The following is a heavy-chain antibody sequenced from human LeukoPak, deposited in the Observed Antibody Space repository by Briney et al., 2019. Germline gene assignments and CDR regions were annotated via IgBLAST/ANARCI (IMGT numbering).Heavy chain of an antibody. CDR3: ARGRGYDYVWGSYRLYYFDY. V-gene: IGHV4-59*12. CDR1: GGSISSYY. Sequence: SETLSLTCTVSGGSISSYYWSWIRQPPGKGLEWIGYIYYSGSTNYNPSLKSRVTISVDTSKNQFSLKLSSVTAADTAVYYCARGRGYDYVWGSYRLYYFDYWGQGALVTVSS. J-gene: IGHJ4*02. CDR2: IYYSGST. D-gene: IGHD3-16*02.